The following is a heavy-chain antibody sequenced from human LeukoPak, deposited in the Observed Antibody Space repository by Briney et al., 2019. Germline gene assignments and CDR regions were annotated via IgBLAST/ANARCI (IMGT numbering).Heavy chain of an antibody. V-gene: IGHV1-8*01. CDR3: ARGPAAGNWFDP. D-gene: IGHD2-2*01. Sequence: ASVKVSCKASGYTFTSYDINWVRQATGQGLEWMGWMNPNSGNTGYARKFQGRVTMTRNTSISTAYMELSSLRSEDTAVYYCARGPAAGNWFDPWGQGTLVTVSS. CDR1: GYTFTSYD. J-gene: IGHJ5*02. CDR2: MNPNSGNT.